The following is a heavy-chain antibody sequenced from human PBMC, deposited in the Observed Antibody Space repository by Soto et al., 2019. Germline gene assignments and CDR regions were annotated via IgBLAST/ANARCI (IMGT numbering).Heavy chain of an antibody. J-gene: IGHJ5*02. CDR3: VRGPHTSVQLAYNWFDA. Sequence: QVQLVQSGAEVKKPGSSVKVSCKASGGTLSSYAIRLVRQAPGPGLEWMGGIIPIFGTANYEQKLQGRVMITEDEATSTAYMELSSLRSEDRAVYYSVRGPHTSVQLAYNWFDAWVQGTLVPVSS. V-gene: IGHV1-69*01. D-gene: IGHD6-6*01. CDR1: GGTLSSYA. CDR2: IIPIFGTA.